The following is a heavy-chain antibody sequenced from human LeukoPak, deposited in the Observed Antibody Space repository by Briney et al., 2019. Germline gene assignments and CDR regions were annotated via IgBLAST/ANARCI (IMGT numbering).Heavy chain of an antibody. D-gene: IGHD3-10*01. Sequence: PGGSLRLSCAASGFTFSSYAMSWVRQAPGKGLEWVSAISGSGGSTYHADSVKGRFTISRDNSKNTLYLQMNSLRAEDTAVYYCAPRGGASDPFDYWGQGTLVTVSS. J-gene: IGHJ4*02. CDR2: ISGSGGST. CDR1: GFTFSSYA. V-gene: IGHV3-23*01. CDR3: APRGGASDPFDY.